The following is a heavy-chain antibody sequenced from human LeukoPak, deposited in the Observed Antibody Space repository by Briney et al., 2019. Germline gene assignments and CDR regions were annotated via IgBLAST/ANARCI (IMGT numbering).Heavy chain of an antibody. J-gene: IGHJ4*02. Sequence: AGGSLRLSCAASGFTFNSYSMNWVRQAPGKGLEWVSSISSSSSYIYYADSVKGRFTISRDNAKNSLYLQMNSLRAEDTAVYYCARSGYSSSWYALDYWGQGTLVTVSS. CDR1: GFTFNSYS. CDR3: ARSGYSSSWYALDY. CDR2: ISSSSSYI. D-gene: IGHD6-13*01. V-gene: IGHV3-21*01.